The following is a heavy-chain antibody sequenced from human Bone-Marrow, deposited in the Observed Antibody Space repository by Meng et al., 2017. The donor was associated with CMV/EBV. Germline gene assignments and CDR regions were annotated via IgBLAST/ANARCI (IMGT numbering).Heavy chain of an antibody. Sequence: ASVKVSCKASGYTFTDYYMHWVRQAPGQGLEWMGWINPSSGATKYAQKFQGRVTMTRDTSISTAYMDLSRLRSDDTAVYWCARGMGSRVVYAFAVWGQGPMVTV. CDR1: GYTFTDYY. D-gene: IGHD4-23*01. CDR2: INPSSGAT. V-gene: IGHV1-2*02. CDR3: ARGMGSRVVYAFAV. J-gene: IGHJ3*01.